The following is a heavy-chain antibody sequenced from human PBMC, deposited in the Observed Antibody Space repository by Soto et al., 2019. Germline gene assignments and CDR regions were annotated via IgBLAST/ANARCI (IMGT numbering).Heavy chain of an antibody. CDR2: IIPIFGTA. J-gene: IGHJ4*02. Sequence: SVKVSCKASGGTFSSYAISWVRQAPGQGLEWMGGIIPIFGTANYAQKFQGRVTITADESTSTAYMELSSLRSEDTAVYYCARDFSGYGQPFDYWGKGTLVTVSS. D-gene: IGHD5-12*01. CDR1: GGTFSSYA. V-gene: IGHV1-69*13. CDR3: ARDFSGYGQPFDY.